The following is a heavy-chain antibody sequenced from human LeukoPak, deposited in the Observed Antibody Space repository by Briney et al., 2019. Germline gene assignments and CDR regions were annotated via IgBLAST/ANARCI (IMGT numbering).Heavy chain of an antibody. CDR3: ARHGYYDSSGYYGFDY. Sequence: SETLSLTCTVSGGSISNYYWSWIRQPPGKGLEWIGYIYYSGSTNYNPSLKSRVTISVDTSKNQFSLKLSSVTAADTAVYYCARHGYYDSSGYYGFDYWGQGTLVTVSS. CDR1: GGSISNYY. V-gene: IGHV4-59*08. J-gene: IGHJ4*02. CDR2: IYYSGST. D-gene: IGHD3-22*01.